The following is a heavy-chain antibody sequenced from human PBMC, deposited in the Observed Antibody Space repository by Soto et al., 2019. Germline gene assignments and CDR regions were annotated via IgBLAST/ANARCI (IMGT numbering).Heavy chain of an antibody. CDR3: ARVSSQGVIGSGSYFDY. D-gene: IGHD3-10*01. V-gene: IGHV1-69*02. CDR1: GGTFSSYT. J-gene: IGHJ4*02. CDR2: IIPILGIA. Sequence: QVQLVQSGAEVKKPGSSVKVSCKASGGTFSSYTISWVRQAPGQGLEWMGRIIPILGIANYAQKFQGRVTITADKSTSTAYMELSSLRSEDTAVYYCARVSSQGVIGSGSYFDYWGQGTLVTVSS.